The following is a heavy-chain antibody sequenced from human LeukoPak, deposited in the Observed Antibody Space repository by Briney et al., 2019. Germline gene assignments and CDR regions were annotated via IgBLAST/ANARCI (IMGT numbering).Heavy chain of an antibody. CDR2: IYHSGSA. V-gene: IGHV4-4*02. J-gene: IGHJ4*02. CDR3: ARDVGTALVTGDY. Sequence: SGTLSLTCGVSGGSISSNNWWSWVRQPPGQGLEWIGEIYHSGSANYNPSLKSRVTISVDKSKTQLSLKLISVTAADTAVYYCARDVGTALVTGDYWGQGTLVTVSS. D-gene: IGHD5-18*01. CDR1: GGSISSNNW.